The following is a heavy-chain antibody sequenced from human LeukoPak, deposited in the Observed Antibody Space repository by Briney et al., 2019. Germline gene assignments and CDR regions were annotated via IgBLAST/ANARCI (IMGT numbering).Heavy chain of an antibody. CDR2: ISSGRSFT. Sequence: GVSLRLSCAASGFSFSSYSMNWVRQAPGKGLEWVSSISSGRSFTYYGDSVKGRFSVSRDNAKNSLYLQMNSLRAEDTAVYYCASSGYSYGPAAYYFDYWGQGTLVTVSS. D-gene: IGHD5-18*01. CDR3: ASSGYSYGPAAYYFDY. V-gene: IGHV3-21*01. J-gene: IGHJ4*02. CDR1: GFSFSSYS.